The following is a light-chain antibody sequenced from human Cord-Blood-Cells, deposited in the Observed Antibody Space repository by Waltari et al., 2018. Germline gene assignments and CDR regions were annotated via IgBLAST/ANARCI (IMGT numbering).Light chain of an antibody. V-gene: IGLV2-14*01. CDR2: EVS. CDR1: SSDVGGYNY. J-gene: IGLJ1*01. CDR3: SSYTSSSTRV. Sequence: QSALTQPASVSGSPGQSITISCTGTSSDVGGYNYVSWYQQHPSKAPKLMIYEVSNRPSGVSNRFCGSKSGNAASLTISGLQAEDEADYYCSSYTSSSTRVFGTGTKVTVL.